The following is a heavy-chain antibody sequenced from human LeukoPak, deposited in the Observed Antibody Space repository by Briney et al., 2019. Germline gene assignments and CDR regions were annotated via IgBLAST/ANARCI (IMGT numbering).Heavy chain of an antibody. Sequence: PSETLPLTCTVSGGSISSYYWSWIRQPPGKGLEWIGYIYYSGSTNYNPSLKSRVSISVDTSKNQFSLKLSSVTAADTAVYYCAREARLVRAFDIWGQGTMVTVSS. CDR3: AREARLVRAFDI. CDR2: IYYSGST. J-gene: IGHJ3*02. V-gene: IGHV4-59*01. CDR1: GGSISSYY. D-gene: IGHD1-26*01.